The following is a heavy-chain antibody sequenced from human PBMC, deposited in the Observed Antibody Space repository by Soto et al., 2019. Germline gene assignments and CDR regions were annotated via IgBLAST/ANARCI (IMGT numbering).Heavy chain of an antibody. CDR3: ARDGDYYDSRASDAFDI. D-gene: IGHD3-22*01. CDR1: GFTFSSYG. CDR2: IWYDGSNK. Sequence: QVQLVESGGGVVQPGRSLRLSCAASGFTFSSYGMHWVRQAPGKGLEWVAVIWYDGSNKYYADSVKGRFTISRDNSKNTLYLQMNSLRAEDTAVYYCARDGDYYDSRASDAFDIWGQGTMATVSS. J-gene: IGHJ3*02. V-gene: IGHV3-33*01.